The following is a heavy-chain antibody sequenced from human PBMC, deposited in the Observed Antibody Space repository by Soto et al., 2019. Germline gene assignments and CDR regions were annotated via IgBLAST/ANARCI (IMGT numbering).Heavy chain of an antibody. J-gene: IGHJ6*02. V-gene: IGHV3-23*01. CDR1: GFTFKIYA. D-gene: IGHD3-10*01. Sequence: RLLEAGGGWVQPGGSLRLSCTASGFTFKIYAMSWVRQAPGKGLEWVSGITASASTTYYGDSAKGRFTISRDNSKNTLALQVNSLRVEDTAVYYCARRIWFVDSSAHYYGMDVWGQGTTVTVSS. CDR3: ARRIWFVDSSAHYYGMDV. CDR2: ITASASTT.